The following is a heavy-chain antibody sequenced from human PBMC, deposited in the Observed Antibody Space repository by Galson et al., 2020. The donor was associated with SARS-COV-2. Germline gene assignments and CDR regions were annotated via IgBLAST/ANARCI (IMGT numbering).Heavy chain of an antibody. V-gene: IGHV4-61*02. Sequence: SETLSLTCTVSGGSISSGSYYWSWIRQPAGKGLEWIGRIYTSGSTNYNPSLKSRVTISVDTSKNQFSLKLSSVTAADTAVYYCAKWAAGTTHWYFDLWGRGTLVTVSS. CDR2: IYTSGST. D-gene: IGHD1-7*01. CDR3: AKWAAGTTHWYFDL. J-gene: IGHJ2*01. CDR1: GGSISSGSYY.